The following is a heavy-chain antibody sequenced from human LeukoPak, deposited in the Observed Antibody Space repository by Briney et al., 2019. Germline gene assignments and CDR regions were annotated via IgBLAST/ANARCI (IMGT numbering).Heavy chain of an antibody. D-gene: IGHD4-23*01. J-gene: IGHJ6*03. CDR1: GGSFGGYY. CDR3: ARGLRWSCVGCNYMDV. CDR2: INDGGII. Sequence: PSETLSLTCGVSGGSFGGYYWSWIRQPPGKGLEWIGNINDGGIINYNPSLKSRVTVSVDMSKRQFSLHLTSVTVADTAVYYCARGLRWSCVGCNYMDVWGQGTTVTVSS. V-gene: IGHV4-34*01.